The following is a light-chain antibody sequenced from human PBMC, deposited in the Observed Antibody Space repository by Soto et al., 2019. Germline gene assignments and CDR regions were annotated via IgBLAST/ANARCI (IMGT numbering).Light chain of an antibody. CDR1: SSDVGGYSY. Sequence: QSVLTQPPSASGSPGQSVTISCTGTSSDVGGYSYVSWYQQRPGKAPKLVIFDVTKRPSGVPDRFSASKSGNTASLTVSGLQAEDEADYYCSSYAGTNNYVVFGGGTQLTVL. J-gene: IGLJ2*01. V-gene: IGLV2-8*01. CDR3: SSYAGTNNYVV. CDR2: DVT.